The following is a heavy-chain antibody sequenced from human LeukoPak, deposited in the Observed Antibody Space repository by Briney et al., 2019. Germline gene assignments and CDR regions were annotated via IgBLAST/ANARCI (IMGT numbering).Heavy chain of an antibody. CDR3: ARSPLLYGGKSREFDY. V-gene: IGHV4-59*12. D-gene: IGHD4-23*01. Sequence: SETLSLTCTVSGASINSYWSWIRQPPGKGLEWIGYIHYSGSTNYNPSLYSRVTMSVDTSKNQFSLKLSSVTAADTAVYYCARSPLLYGGKSREFDYWGQRTLVTVSS. J-gene: IGHJ4*02. CDR2: IHYSGST. CDR1: GASINSY.